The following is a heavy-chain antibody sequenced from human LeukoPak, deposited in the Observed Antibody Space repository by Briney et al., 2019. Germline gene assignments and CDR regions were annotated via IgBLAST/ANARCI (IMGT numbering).Heavy chain of an antibody. CDR1: GFTLSSYA. V-gene: IGHV3-30-3*01. J-gene: IGHJ4*02. Sequence: PGGSLRLSCAASGFTLSSYAIHWVRQAPGKGLEWVAVISYDGSNKYYADSVKGRFTISRDNSKNTLYLQMNSLRAEDTAFYYCARAPSYYGSGRKGFDYWGQGTLVTVSS. D-gene: IGHD3-10*01. CDR2: ISYDGSNK. CDR3: ARAPSYYGSGRKGFDY.